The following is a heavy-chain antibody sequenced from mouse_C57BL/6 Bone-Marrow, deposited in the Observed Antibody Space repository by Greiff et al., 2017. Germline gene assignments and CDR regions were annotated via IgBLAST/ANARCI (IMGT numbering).Heavy chain of an antibody. V-gene: IGHV1-72*01. J-gene: IGHJ4*01. D-gene: IGHD2-5*01. Sequence: QVQLKQPGAELVKPGASVKLSCKASGYTFTSYWMHWVKQRPGRGLEWIGRIDPNSGGTKYNEKFKSKATLTVDKPSSTAYMQLSSLTSEDSAVYYCARGAYSNYVFYAMDYWGQGTSVTVSS. CDR3: ARGAYSNYVFYAMDY. CDR2: IDPNSGGT. CDR1: GYTFTSYW.